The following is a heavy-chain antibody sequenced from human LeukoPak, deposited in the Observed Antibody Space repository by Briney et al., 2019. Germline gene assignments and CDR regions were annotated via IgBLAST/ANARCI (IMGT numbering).Heavy chain of an antibody. J-gene: IGHJ5*02. CDR3: ARREAVNDFWSGYYVNWFDP. Sequence: SETLSLTCTVSGGSISSYYWSWIRQPPGKGLEWIGYIYTSGSTNYNPSLKSRVTISVDTSKNQFSLKLSSVTAADTAVYYCARREAVNDFWSGYYVNWFDPWGQGTLVTVSS. CDR2: IYTSGST. CDR1: GGSISSYY. D-gene: IGHD3-3*01. V-gene: IGHV4-4*09.